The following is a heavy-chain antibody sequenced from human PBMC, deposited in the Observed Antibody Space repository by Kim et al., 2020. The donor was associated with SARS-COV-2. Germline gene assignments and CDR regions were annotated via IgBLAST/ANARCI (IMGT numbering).Heavy chain of an antibody. J-gene: IGHJ4*02. CDR1: GGSISSSNW. D-gene: IGHD3-22*01. V-gene: IGHV4-4*02. CDR2: IYHSGST. CDR3: ARGHGPYYYDSSGYYFFDY. Sequence: SETLSLTCAVSGGSISSSNWWSWVRQPPGQRLEWIGEIYHSGSTNYNPSLKSRVTISVDKSKNQFSLKLSSVTAADTAVYYCARGHGPYYYDSSGYYFFDYWGQGTLVTVSS.